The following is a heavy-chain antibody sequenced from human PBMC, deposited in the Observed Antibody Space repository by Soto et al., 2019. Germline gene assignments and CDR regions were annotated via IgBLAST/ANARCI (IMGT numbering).Heavy chain of an antibody. CDR3: AKRGYGDDVWFDY. D-gene: IGHD4-17*01. Sequence: EVQLLESGGGLVQPGGSLRLSCAASGFSFSDYAMSWVRQAPGKGLEWVSIISGDAGSTKYADSVKGRFTISRVNSKNTVDLQMKSLRAEDTAGYYGAKRGYGDDVWFDYWGQGTLVTVSS. J-gene: IGHJ4*02. V-gene: IGHV3-23*01. CDR2: ISGDAGST. CDR1: GFSFSDYA.